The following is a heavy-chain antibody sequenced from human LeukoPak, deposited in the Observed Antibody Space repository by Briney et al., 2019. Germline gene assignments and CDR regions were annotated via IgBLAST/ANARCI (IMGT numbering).Heavy chain of an antibody. Sequence: GGSLRLSCAASGFTFSSYAMSWVRQAPGKGLEWVSAISGSGGSAYYADSVKGRFTISRDNSKNTLYLQMNSLRAEDTAVYYCAGSLAIVATPTLYWGQGTLVTVSS. V-gene: IGHV3-23*01. CDR2: ISGSGGSA. D-gene: IGHD5-12*01. CDR3: AGSLAIVATPTLY. CDR1: GFTFSSYA. J-gene: IGHJ4*02.